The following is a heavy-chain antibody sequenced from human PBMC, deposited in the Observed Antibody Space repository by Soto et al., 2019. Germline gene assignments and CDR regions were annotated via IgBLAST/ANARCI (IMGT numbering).Heavy chain of an antibody. V-gene: IGHV1-18*01. CDR2: ISAYNGNT. CDR3: ASAVAGIGWFDP. J-gene: IGHJ5*02. Sequence: ASVKVSCKASGYTFTSYGISWVRQAPGQGLEWMGWISAYNGNTNYAQKLQGRVTMTADTSTSTAYMELSSLRSEDTAVYYCASAVAGIGWFDPWGQGTLVTVSS. D-gene: IGHD6-19*01. CDR1: GYTFTSYG.